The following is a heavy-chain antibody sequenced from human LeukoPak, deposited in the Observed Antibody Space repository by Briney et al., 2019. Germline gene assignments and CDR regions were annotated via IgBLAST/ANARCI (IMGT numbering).Heavy chain of an antibody. Sequence: GGSLRLSCAASGFTFSSHWMHWVRQVPGEGLVWVSRISRDGRSTAYADPVKGRFTISRDNAKNTLYLQMNSLRAEDTAVYYCTSDTVDTSLGIDYWGLGTLVTVSS. CDR3: TSDTVDTSLGIDY. V-gene: IGHV3-74*01. J-gene: IGHJ4*02. CDR1: GFTFSSHW. CDR2: ISRDGRST. D-gene: IGHD5-18*01.